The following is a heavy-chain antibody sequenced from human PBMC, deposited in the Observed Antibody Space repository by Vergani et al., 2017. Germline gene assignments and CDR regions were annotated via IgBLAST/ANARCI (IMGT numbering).Heavy chain of an antibody. J-gene: IGHJ3*02. CDR3: AREVGVYAFDI. Sequence: QVQLVQSGAEVKKPGASVKVSCKASGYTFTSYYMHWVRQAPGQGLEWMGGIIPIFGTANYAQKFQGRVTITADESTSTAYMELSSLRSEDTAVYYCAREVGVYAFDIWGQGTMVTVSS. D-gene: IGHD1-26*01. CDR2: IIPIFGTA. V-gene: IGHV1-69*01. CDR1: GYTFTSYY.